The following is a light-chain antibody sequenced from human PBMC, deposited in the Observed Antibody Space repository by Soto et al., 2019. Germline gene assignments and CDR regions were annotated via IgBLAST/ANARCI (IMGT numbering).Light chain of an antibody. CDR3: HQYGNSPLT. CDR2: GAF. J-gene: IGKJ4*01. CDR1: QIIGTN. Sequence: ENVLTQSPATLSVSPGERATLSCRTSQIIGTNLAWYQQKPGQAPRLLIYGAFIRAPGFPVRFRGTGSGSEFTLTISRLEPEDFALYYCHQYGNSPLTFGGGTRLEIK. V-gene: IGKV3-20*01.